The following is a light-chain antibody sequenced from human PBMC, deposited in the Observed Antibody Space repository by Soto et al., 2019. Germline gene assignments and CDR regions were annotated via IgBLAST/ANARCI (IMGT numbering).Light chain of an antibody. CDR1: QSISSSN. J-gene: IGKJ1*01. CDR2: GAS. Sequence: EIVLTQSPGTLSLSPGERATLSCRASQSISSSNLVGYQQKPGQAPRLLIYGASSRATGIPDRFSGSGSGTDFTLTISSLEPEGFAVYFCHHCGGSQPFGQGTKVETK. V-gene: IGKV3-20*01. CDR3: HHCGGSQP.